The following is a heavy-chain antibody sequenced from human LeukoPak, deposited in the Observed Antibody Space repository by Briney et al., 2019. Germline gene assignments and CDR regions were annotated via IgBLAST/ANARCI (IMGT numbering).Heavy chain of an antibody. Sequence: GGSLRLSCAASGFTIGGYAMSWVRQAPGKGLEWVSAISGSGGSTYYADSVKGRFAISRDNSKNTLYLQMNCLRAEDTAVYYCAKGDWDPWGQGTLVTVSS. V-gene: IGHV3-23*01. CDR1: GFTIGGYA. CDR3: AKGDWDP. D-gene: IGHD3/OR15-3a*01. CDR2: ISGSGGST. J-gene: IGHJ5*02.